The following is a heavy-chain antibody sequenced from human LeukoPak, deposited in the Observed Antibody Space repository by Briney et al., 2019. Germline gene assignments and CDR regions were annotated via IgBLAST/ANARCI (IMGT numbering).Heavy chain of an antibody. V-gene: IGHV4-59*01. CDR2: IYYSGST. CDR3: ARFSSDLAAAGSQVDY. D-gene: IGHD6-13*01. J-gene: IGHJ4*02. Sequence: SETLSLTCTVSGGSISSYYWSWIRQPPGKGLEWIGYIYYSGSTNYNPSLKSRVTISVDTSKNQFSLKLSSVTAADTAVYYCARFSSDLAAAGSQVDYWGQGTLVTVSS. CDR1: GGSISSYY.